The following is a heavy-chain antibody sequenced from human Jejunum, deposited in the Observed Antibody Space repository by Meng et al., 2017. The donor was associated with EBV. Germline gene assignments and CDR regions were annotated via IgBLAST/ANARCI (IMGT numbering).Heavy chain of an antibody. Sequence: QVQLVQSESELDKPGXSVKVSCKASGYTFTNYAMNWVRQAPGQGLEWMGWINTKTGNPTYAQAFTGRFVMSLDTSVSTAYLQISSLRSEDTAVYYCARDVTTATFDYWGQGALVTVSS. D-gene: IGHD1/OR15-1a*01. CDR1: GYTFTNYA. J-gene: IGHJ4*02. CDR3: ARDVTTATFDY. V-gene: IGHV7-4-1*02. CDR2: INTKTGNP.